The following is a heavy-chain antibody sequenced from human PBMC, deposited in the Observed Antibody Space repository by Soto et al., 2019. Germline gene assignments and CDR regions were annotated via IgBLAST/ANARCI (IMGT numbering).Heavy chain of an antibody. Sequence: SETLSLTCTVSGGSISSSSYYWGWIRQPPGKGLEWIGSIYYSGSTYYNPSLKSRVTISVDTSKNQFSLKLSSVTAADTAVYYCARKGLYNWFDPWGQGTLVTVSS. CDR2: IYYSGST. J-gene: IGHJ5*02. V-gene: IGHV4-39*01. CDR1: GGSISSSSYY. CDR3: ARKGLYNWFDP.